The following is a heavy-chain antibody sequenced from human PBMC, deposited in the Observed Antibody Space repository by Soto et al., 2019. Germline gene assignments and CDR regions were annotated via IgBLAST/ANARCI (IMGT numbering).Heavy chain of an antibody. Sequence: QVQLVQSGAEVKKPGSSVKVSCKASGGTFSSYAISWVRQAPGQGLEWMGGIIPIFGTANYAQKFQGRVTITADDSTSTAYRELSSLRSEDTAVYYCARGRPDTAMDPYFFDIWGQGTMVTVSS. CDR3: ARGRPDTAMDPYFFDI. CDR2: IIPIFGTA. CDR1: GGTFSSYA. V-gene: IGHV1-69*01. D-gene: IGHD5-18*01. J-gene: IGHJ3*02.